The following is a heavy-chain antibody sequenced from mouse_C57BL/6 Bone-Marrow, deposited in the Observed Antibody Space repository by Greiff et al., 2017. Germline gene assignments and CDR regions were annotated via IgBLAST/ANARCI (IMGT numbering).Heavy chain of an antibody. CDR1: GFTFSSYA. Sequence: EVKVVESGGGLVKPGGSLKLSCAASGFTFSSYAMSWVRQTPEKRLEWVATISDGGSYTYYPDNVKGRFTISRDNAKNHLYLQMSHLKSEDTAMYYCARDGAIAYYSTSYAMDYWGQGTSVTVSS. CDR3: ARDGAIAYYSTSYAMDY. CDR2: ISDGGSYT. V-gene: IGHV5-4*01. J-gene: IGHJ4*01. D-gene: IGHD2-5*01.